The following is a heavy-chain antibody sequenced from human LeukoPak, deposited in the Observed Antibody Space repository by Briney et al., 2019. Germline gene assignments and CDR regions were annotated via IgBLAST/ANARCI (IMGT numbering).Heavy chain of an antibody. J-gene: IGHJ4*02. D-gene: IGHD3-22*01. CDR2: INHSGST. V-gene: IGHV4-34*01. CDR1: GGSFSDYY. Sequence: PSETLSLTCAVYGGSFSDYYWSWIRQPPGKGLEWIGEINHSGSTNYNPSLKSRVTISLDTSKQHPSLKLSSVTAADTALYYCARGSSSGYYPIDYWGQGTLVTVSS. CDR3: ARGSSSGYYPIDY.